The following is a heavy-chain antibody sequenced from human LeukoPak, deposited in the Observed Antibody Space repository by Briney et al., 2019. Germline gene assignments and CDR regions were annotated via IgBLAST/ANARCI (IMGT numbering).Heavy chain of an antibody. V-gene: IGHV1-18*01. J-gene: IGHJ4*02. D-gene: IGHD3-22*01. Sequence: ASVKVSCKASGYNFRNHGITWVRQAPGQGLEWMGWISGYNRHTNYAQKFQGRVTMTTDTSTSTAYMEVRSLRSDDTAVYYCAREDDSSGYYNNWGQGTLVTVSS. CDR1: GYNFRNHG. CDR2: ISGYNRHT. CDR3: AREDDSSGYYNN.